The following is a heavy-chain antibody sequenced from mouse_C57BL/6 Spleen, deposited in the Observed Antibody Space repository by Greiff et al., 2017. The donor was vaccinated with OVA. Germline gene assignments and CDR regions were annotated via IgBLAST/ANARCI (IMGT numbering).Heavy chain of an antibody. CDR1: GYTFTSYW. D-gene: IGHD1-1*01. V-gene: IGHV1-69*01. J-gene: IGHJ2*01. Sequence: VQLQQPGAELVMPGASVKLSCKASGYTFTSYWMHWVKQRPGQGLEWIGEIDPSDSYTNYNQKFKGKSTLTVDKSSSTAYMQLSSLTSEDSAVYYCARGDYGSSLWDYWGQGTTLTVSS. CDR3: ARGDYGSSLWDY. CDR2: IDPSDSYT.